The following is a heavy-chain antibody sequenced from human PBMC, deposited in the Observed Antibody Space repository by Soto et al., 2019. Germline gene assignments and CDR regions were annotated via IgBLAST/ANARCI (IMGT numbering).Heavy chain of an antibody. J-gene: IGHJ6*02. D-gene: IGHD2-2*01. CDR1: GGSISSGGYY. CDR3: ARGQCSSTSCYPYYYYYYGMDV. CDR2: IYYSGST. Sequence: SETLSLTCTVSGGSISSGGYYWSWIRQHPGKGLEWIGYIYYSGSTYYNPSLKSRVTISVGTSKNQFSLKLSSVTAADTAVYYCARGQCSSTSCYPYYYYYYGMDVWGQGTTVTVSS. V-gene: IGHV4-31*03.